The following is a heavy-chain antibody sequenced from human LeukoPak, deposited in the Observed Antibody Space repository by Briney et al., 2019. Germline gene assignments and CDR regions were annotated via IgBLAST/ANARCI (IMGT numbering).Heavy chain of an antibody. CDR2: ISAYNGNT. Sequence: ASVKVSCKASGYTFTSYGISWVRQAPGQGLEWMGWISAYNGNTNYAQKLQGRVTMTTDTSTSTAYMELRSLRSDDTAVYYCASDGPLGSSSGAFDIWGQGTMDTVSS. J-gene: IGHJ3*02. V-gene: IGHV1-18*01. CDR1: GYTFTSYG. CDR3: ASDGPLGSSSGAFDI. D-gene: IGHD6-6*01.